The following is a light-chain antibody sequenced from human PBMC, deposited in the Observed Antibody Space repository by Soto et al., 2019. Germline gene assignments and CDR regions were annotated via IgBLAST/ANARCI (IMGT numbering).Light chain of an antibody. J-gene: IGKJ2*01. CDR2: TAS. V-gene: IGKV1D-12*01. CDR1: QDIDRW. Sequence: IQMTQSPSSVSASVGDRVTISCRASQDIDRWLAWCQHKPGKAPKLLISTASSLQSGVPSRFSGSGSGTDFTLTIASLQFEDFATYYCLQSDTFPYTFGLGTKLEIK. CDR3: LQSDTFPYT.